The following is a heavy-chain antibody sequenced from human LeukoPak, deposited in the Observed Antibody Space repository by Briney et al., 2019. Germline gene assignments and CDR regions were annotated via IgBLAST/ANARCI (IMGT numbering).Heavy chain of an antibody. D-gene: IGHD2-15*01. CDR2: ISSSGSTI. CDR3: AKGLGTGSTPNTIDY. V-gene: IGHV3-48*03. Sequence: GGSLRLSCAASGFTFSSYEMNWVRQAPGKGLEWVSYISSSGSTIYYADSVKGRFTISRDNAKNSLYLQMNSLRAEDTAVYYCAKGLGTGSTPNTIDYWGQGTLVTVSS. J-gene: IGHJ4*02. CDR1: GFTFSSYE.